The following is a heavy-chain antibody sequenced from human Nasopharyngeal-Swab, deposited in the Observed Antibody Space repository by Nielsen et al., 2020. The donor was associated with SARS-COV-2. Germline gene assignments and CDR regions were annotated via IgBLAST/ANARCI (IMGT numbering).Heavy chain of an antibody. CDR1: GFTFSSYD. CDR2: IGTAGDT. J-gene: IGHJ6*02. Sequence: GESLKISCAASGFTFSSYDMHWVRQATGKGLEWVSAIGTAGDTYYPGSVKGRFTIARENAKNSLYLQMNSLRAGDTAVYYCARHYYGMDVWGQGTTVTVSS. CDR3: ARHYYGMDV. V-gene: IGHV3-13*01.